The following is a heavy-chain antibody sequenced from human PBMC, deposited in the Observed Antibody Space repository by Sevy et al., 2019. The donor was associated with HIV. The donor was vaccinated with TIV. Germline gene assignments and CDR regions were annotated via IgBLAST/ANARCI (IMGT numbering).Heavy chain of an antibody. V-gene: IGHV3-7*01. CDR1: GFTFSSYW. CDR2: IKQDGSEK. J-gene: IGHJ3*02. D-gene: IGHD3-22*01. CDR3: ARRYYDSSGYYLSRDAFDI. Sequence: GGSLRLSCAASGFTFSSYWMSWVRQAPGKGLEWVANIKQDGSEKYYVDSVKGRFTISRDNAKNSLYLQMNSLRAEDXAVYYCARRYYDSSGYYLSRDAFDIWGQGTMVTVSS.